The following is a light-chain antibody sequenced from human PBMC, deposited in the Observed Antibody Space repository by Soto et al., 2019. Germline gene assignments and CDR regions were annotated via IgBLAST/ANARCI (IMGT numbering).Light chain of an antibody. V-gene: IGKV3D-20*02. CDR3: QQRSNWPIT. J-gene: IGKJ5*01. CDR2: GAS. Sequence: DIVLTQSPGTLSLSPGERATLSCRASQSVSNNYLAWYQQKPGQAPRLLIYGASNRATGIPDRFSGSGSGTDFTLTINSLEPEDFAVYYCQQRSNWPITFGQGTRLEIK. CDR1: QSVSNNY.